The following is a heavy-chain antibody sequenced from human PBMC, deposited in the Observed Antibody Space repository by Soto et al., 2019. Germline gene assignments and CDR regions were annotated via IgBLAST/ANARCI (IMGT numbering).Heavy chain of an antibody. V-gene: IGHV4-59*01. CDR2: IYYSGST. Sequence: SETLSLTCTVSGCSISSYYWSWIRQPPGKGLEWIGYIYYSGSTNYNPSLKSRVTISVDTSKNQFSLKLSSVTAADTAVYYCGRDWAAAGRDTLDDYYYGMDVWGQGTTVTVSS. CDR1: GCSISSYY. CDR3: GRDWAAAGRDTLDDYYYGMDV. J-gene: IGHJ6*02. D-gene: IGHD6-13*01.